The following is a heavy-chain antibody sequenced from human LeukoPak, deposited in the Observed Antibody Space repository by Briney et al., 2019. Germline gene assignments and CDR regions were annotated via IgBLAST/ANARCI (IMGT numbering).Heavy chain of an antibody. D-gene: IGHD4-17*01. CDR1: GFTVSSNY. CDR3: AKGLNGDYDWYFDL. V-gene: IGHV3-53*01. CDR2: IYSGGGT. J-gene: IGHJ2*01. Sequence: PGGSLRLSCAASGFTVSSNYMSWVRQAPGKGLEWVSVIYSGGGTYYADSVKGRFTISRDNSKNTLYLQMNSLRAEDTAVYYCAKGLNGDYDWYFDLWGRGTLVTVSS.